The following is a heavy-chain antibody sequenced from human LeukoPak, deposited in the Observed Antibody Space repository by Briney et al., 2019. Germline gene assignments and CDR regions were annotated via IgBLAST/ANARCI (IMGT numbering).Heavy chain of an antibody. CDR1: GGSVRNYY. D-gene: IGHD2-15*01. J-gene: IGHJ6*02. Sequence: PSETLSLTCIVSGGSVRNYYGTWIRQPAGRGLQWIGRIYTNGTTNYSPSLKSRVTMSVDMSRNQFSPKLTSVTAADTAVYYCAKEDIVVVTKYIHYGMDVWGQRTTVTVSS. V-gene: IGHV4-4*07. CDR3: AKEDIVVVTKYIHYGMDV. CDR2: IYTNGTT.